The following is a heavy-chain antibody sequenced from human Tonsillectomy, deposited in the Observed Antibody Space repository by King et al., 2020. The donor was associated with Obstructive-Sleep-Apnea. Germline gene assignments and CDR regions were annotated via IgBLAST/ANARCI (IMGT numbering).Heavy chain of an antibody. Sequence: VQLVESGGGLVQPARSLRLSCAASGFTFDDYAMHWVRQAPGKGLEWVSGINWNSGIRDYADSVKGRFIISRDNAKNSLYLQMNSLRAEDTAFYYCAKDIAVAGMVALDIWGQGTMVTVSS. V-gene: IGHV3-9*01. J-gene: IGHJ3*02. D-gene: IGHD6-19*01. CDR3: AKDIAVAGMVALDI. CDR1: GFTFDDYA. CDR2: INWNSGIR.